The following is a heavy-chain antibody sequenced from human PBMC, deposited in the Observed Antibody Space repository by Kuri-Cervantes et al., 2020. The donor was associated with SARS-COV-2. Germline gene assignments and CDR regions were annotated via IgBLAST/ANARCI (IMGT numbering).Heavy chain of an antibody. CDR3: ARLSGYDGFDY. Sequence: SETLSLTCAVYGGSFSAYYWSWIRQPPGKGLEWIGEINYSGSTYYNPSLKSRVTISLDTSKNQFSLKLSSVTAADTAVYYCARLSGYDGFDYWGQGTLVTVSS. CDR2: INYSGST. D-gene: IGHD5-12*01. V-gene: IGHV4-34*01. J-gene: IGHJ4*02. CDR1: GGSFSAYY.